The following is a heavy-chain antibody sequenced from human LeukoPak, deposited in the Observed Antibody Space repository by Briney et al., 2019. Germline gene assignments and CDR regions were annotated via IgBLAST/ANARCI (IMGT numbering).Heavy chain of an antibody. D-gene: IGHD3-16*01. CDR2: IYYSGST. Sequence: SETLSLTCTVSGGFISSYYWSWIRQPPGKGLEWIGYIYYSGSTNYNPSLKGRVTISVDTSKNQFSLKLSSVTAADTAVYYCARHGPPWGVSPGYFDYWGQGTLVTVSS. CDR3: ARHGPPWGVSPGYFDY. V-gene: IGHV4-59*08. J-gene: IGHJ4*02. CDR1: GGFISSYY.